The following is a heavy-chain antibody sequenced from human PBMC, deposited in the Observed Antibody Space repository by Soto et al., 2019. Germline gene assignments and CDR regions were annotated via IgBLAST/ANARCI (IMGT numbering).Heavy chain of an antibody. CDR3: ATRAADYDFWSGYYSYYYYMDV. CDR1: GGSISSYY. J-gene: IGHJ6*03. D-gene: IGHD3-3*01. Sequence: SETLSLTCTVSGGSISSYYWSWIRQPPGKGLEWICYIYYCGSTNYNPSLKSRVTISVDTSKNQFSLKLSSVTAADTAVYYCATRAADYDFWSGYYSYYYYMDVWGKGTTVTVSS. CDR2: IYYCGST. V-gene: IGHV4-59*08.